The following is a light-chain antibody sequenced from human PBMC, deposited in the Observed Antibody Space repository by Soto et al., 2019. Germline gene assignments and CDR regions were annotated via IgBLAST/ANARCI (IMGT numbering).Light chain of an antibody. J-gene: IGKJ2*01. V-gene: IGKV1-39*01. CDR2: GAS. Sequence: DIQMTQSPSSLSASVGDRVTITCRASQSITYLNWYRQKPGKVPEVLIYGASSLQRGVSSRFTGSASRTYFTLTISSLQPEDFATYYCQQVYDFPHTFGQGTKVEV. CDR3: QQVYDFPHT. CDR1: QSITY.